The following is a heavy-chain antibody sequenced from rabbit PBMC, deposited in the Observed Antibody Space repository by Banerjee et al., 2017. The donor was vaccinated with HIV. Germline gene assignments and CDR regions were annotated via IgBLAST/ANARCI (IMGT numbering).Heavy chain of an antibody. D-gene: IGHD8-1*01. CDR1: GFSFSSGYY. CDR2: IGAGSSGST. CDR3: ARAPDDTYGGGVYWVWYFNL. J-gene: IGHJ4*01. V-gene: IGHV1S45*01. Sequence: QQQLVESGGGLVKPEGSLTLTCTASGFSFSSGYYMCWVRQAPGKGLEWIACIGAGSSGSTWYASWAKGRFTISKTSSTTVTLQMTSLTAADTATYFCARAPDDTYGGGVYWVWYFNLWGPGTLVTVS.